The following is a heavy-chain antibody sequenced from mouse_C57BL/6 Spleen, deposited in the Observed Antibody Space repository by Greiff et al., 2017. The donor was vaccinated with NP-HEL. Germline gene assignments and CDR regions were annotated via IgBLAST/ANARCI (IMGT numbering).Heavy chain of an antibody. CDR3: ARYGNDGYYVGY. CDR2: ISNKANGYTT. J-gene: IGHJ2*01. V-gene: IGHV7-3*01. Sequence: EVKLMESGGGLVQPGGSLSLSCAASGFTFTDSYMSWVRQPPGKALEWLGFISNKANGYTTEYSVSGKGRFTISKDNSQSLLYLHMNALRAEDSATYYCARYGNDGYYVGYWGQSTTLTVSS. CDR1: GFTFTDSY. D-gene: IGHD2-3*01.